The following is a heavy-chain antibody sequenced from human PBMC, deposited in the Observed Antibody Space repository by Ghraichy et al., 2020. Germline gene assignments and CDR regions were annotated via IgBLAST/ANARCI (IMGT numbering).Heavy chain of an antibody. D-gene: IGHD3-3*01. Sequence: SVKVSCKASGGTFSSYAISWVRQAPGQGLEWMGGIIPIFGTTNYAQKFQGRVTITADESTSTAYMELSSLRSEDTAVFYCATPHFNFDFWSGYPPFDYWGQGTLVTVSS. CDR1: GGTFSSYA. CDR3: ATPHFNFDFWSGYPPFDY. J-gene: IGHJ4*02. V-gene: IGHV1-69*13. CDR2: IIPIFGTT.